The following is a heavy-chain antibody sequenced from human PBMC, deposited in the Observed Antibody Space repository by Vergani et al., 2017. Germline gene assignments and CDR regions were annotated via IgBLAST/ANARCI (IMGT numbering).Heavy chain of an antibody. Sequence: QVQLQESGPGLVKSSETLSLTCSVSFDSISSGVSYWNWIRQHPGKGLEWIGYIYSTGSTHHNPSLRRRINMSVDTSKNQFSLKLNSVTAADTAMYYCARMGGYDEGDAFRIGYFDSWGPGILVTVSS. V-gene: IGHV4-31*03. CDR1: FDSISSGVSY. CDR3: ARMGGYDEGDAFRIGYFDS. J-gene: IGHJ4*02. CDR2: IYSTGST. D-gene: IGHD3-22*01.